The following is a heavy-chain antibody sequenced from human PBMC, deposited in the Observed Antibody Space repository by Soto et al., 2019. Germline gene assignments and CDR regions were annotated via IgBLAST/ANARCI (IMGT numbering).Heavy chain of an antibody. CDR3: ARGLFGSSWYGNWFDP. CDR1: GGPISSYY. J-gene: IGHJ5*02. V-gene: IGHV4-59*01. Sequence: SETLSLTCTVSGGPISSYYWSWIRQPPGKGLEWIGYIYYSGSTNYNPSLKSRVTISVDTSKNQFSLKLSSVTAADTAVYYCARGLFGSSWYGNWFDPWGQGTLVTVSS. CDR2: IYYSGST. D-gene: IGHD6-13*01.